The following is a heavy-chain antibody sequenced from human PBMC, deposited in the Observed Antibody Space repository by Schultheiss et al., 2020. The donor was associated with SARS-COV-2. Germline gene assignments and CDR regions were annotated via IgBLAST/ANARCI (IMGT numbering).Heavy chain of an antibody. J-gene: IGHJ4*02. V-gene: IGHV2-70*04. CDR1: GFSLSTSGMR. Sequence: SGPTLVKPTQTLTLTCTFSGFSLSTSGMRVSWIRQPPGKALEWLARIDWDDGKFYSTSLKTRLTITKDTSKSQVVLTMTNMDPVDTATYFCARIAPSNDFWSNYYGAFDYWGQGTLVTVSS. CDR3: ARIAPSNDFWSNYYGAFDY. D-gene: IGHD3-3*01. CDR2: IDWDDGK.